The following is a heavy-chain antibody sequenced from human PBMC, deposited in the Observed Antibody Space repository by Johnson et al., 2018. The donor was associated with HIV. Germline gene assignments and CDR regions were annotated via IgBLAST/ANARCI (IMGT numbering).Heavy chain of an antibody. V-gene: IGHV3-30-3*01. J-gene: IGHJ3*02. CDR1: GFTFSSYA. D-gene: IGHD6-19*01. CDR3: ARVAGDTGAFDI. CDR2: ISYDGSNK. Sequence: QVQLVESGGGVVQPGRSLRLSCAASGFTFSSYAMHWVRQAPGKGLEWVAVISYDGSNKYYADSVKGRFTISRDNSKNPLYLQMNSLRAEDTAVYYCARVAGDTGAFDIWGQGTMVTVSS.